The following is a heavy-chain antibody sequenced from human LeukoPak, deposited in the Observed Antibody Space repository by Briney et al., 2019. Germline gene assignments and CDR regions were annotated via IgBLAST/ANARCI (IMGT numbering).Heavy chain of an antibody. Sequence: PSETLSLTCAVYGGSFSGYYWSWIRQPPGKGLEWIGEINHSGSTNYNPSLKSRVTISVDTSKNQFSLKLSSVTAADTAVYYCARAPKYGSGPRSPDYWGQGTLVTVSS. CDR2: INHSGST. J-gene: IGHJ4*02. D-gene: IGHD3-10*01. CDR1: GGSFSGYY. V-gene: IGHV4-34*01. CDR3: ARAPKYGSGPRSPDY.